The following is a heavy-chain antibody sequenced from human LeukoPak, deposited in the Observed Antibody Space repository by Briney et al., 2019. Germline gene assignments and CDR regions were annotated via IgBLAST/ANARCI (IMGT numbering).Heavy chain of an antibody. Sequence: GGSLRLSCADSGFSFSVFWMHWVRQVPGKGLVWVSRIRSDGSTTDYADSVKGRFTISRDNPKNTLYLQMNSLRAEDTAVYYCAKDLYYYDSSGYYYVSGNFDYWGQGTLVTVSS. CDR2: IRSDGSTT. J-gene: IGHJ4*02. CDR1: GFSFSVFW. V-gene: IGHV3-74*01. CDR3: AKDLYYYDSSGYYYVSGNFDY. D-gene: IGHD3-22*01.